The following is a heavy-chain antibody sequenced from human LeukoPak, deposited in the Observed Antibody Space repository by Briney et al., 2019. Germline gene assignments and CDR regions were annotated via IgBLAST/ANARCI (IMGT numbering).Heavy chain of an antibody. CDR1: GFTFSSYS. Sequence: GGSLRLSCAASGFTFSSYSMNWVRQAPGKGLEWVSSISSSSSYIYYADSVKGRFPISGDNAKNSLYLQMNSLRAEDTAVYYCAGVYCSGGSTLDDAFDIWGQGTMVTVSS. CDR2: ISSSSSYI. CDR3: AGVYCSGGSTLDDAFDI. V-gene: IGHV3-21*01. J-gene: IGHJ3*02. D-gene: IGHD2-15*01.